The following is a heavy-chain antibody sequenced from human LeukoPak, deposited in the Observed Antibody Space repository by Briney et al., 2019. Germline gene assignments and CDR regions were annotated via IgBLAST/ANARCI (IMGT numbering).Heavy chain of an antibody. CDR1: GFTFDTYG. J-gene: IGHJ1*01. CDR2: IWYDGSSK. V-gene: IGHV3-33*01. Sequence: GGSLRLSCAASGFTFDTYGMHWVRQAPGKGLEWVAVIWYDGSSKYYADSVKGRFTISRDNSKNTLYLQMNSLRAEDTAVYYCARGLTYYYDSSGYHPEYFQHRGQGTLVTVSS. CDR3: ARGLTYYYDSSGYHPEYFQH. D-gene: IGHD3-22*01.